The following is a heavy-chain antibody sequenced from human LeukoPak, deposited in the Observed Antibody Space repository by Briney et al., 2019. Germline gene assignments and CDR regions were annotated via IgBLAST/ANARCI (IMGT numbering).Heavy chain of an antibody. J-gene: IGHJ4*02. CDR3: ARDTPGWFIY. CDR1: GYTFTDYY. D-gene: IGHD2-8*02. CDR2: INPNSGGP. Sequence: ASVKVSCKASGYTFTDYYIHWVRQAPGQGLECMGRINPNSGGPNYAQQFQGRVTMTRDTSISTAYMELSGLRSDDTAVYYCARDTPGWFIYWGQGTLVTVSS. V-gene: IGHV1-2*06.